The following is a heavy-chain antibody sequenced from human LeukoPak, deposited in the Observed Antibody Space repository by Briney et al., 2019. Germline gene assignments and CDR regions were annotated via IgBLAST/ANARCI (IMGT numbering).Heavy chain of an antibody. D-gene: IGHD2-15*01. Sequence: GGSLRLSCAASGFTFDDYAMHWVRQAPGKGLEWVSGISWNSGSIGYADSVKGRFTISRDNAKNSLYLQMNSLRAEDTALYYCAKDKDGVLDAFDIWGQGTMVTVSS. CDR3: AKDKDGVLDAFDI. CDR1: GFTFDDYA. CDR2: ISWNSGSI. V-gene: IGHV3-9*01. J-gene: IGHJ3*02.